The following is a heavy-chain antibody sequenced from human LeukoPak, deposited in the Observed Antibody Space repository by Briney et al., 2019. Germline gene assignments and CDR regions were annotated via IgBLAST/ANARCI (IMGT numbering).Heavy chain of an antibody. CDR1: GLPLSTFI. CDR2: ISNDGIGK. Sequence: GGSLRLSCAASGLPLSTFIIHWVRQAPGKGLEWVVAISNDGIGKFYADSVKGRFTISRDNSKNTLHLQIDSLRLEDTAVYHCAREFHSSGYAGTFDCWGPGTLVTVSS. J-gene: IGHJ4*02. V-gene: IGHV3-30*04. CDR3: AREFHSSGYAGTFDC. D-gene: IGHD3-22*01.